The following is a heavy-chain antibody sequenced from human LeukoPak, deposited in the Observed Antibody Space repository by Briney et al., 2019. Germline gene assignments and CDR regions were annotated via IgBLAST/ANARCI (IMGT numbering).Heavy chain of an antibody. CDR1: GFTFSSYE. Sequence: QPGGSLRLSCAASGFTFSSYEMNWVRQAPGKGLEWVSYISSSGSTIYYADSAKGRFTISRDNAKNSLYLQMNSLRAEDAAVYYCTRDLGYYDSSGYYYGSSYYYYYYGMDVWGQGTTVTVSS. J-gene: IGHJ6*02. CDR2: ISSSGSTI. D-gene: IGHD3-22*01. CDR3: TRDLGYYDSSGYYYGSSYYYYYYGMDV. V-gene: IGHV3-48*03.